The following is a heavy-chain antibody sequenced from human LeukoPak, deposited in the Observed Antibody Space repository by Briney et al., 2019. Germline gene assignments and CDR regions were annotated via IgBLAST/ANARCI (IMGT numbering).Heavy chain of an antibody. CDR3: AREVADYGGYYYYHYMDV. J-gene: IGHJ6*03. CDR2: IDYSGYT. Sequence: SETLSLTCTVSGGSISSYYWSWIRQPPGKGLEWIGYIDYSGYTNYNPSLKSRVTISVDTSKNQFSLKLSSVTAADTAMYHCAREVADYGGYYYYHYMDVWGKGTTVTISS. V-gene: IGHV4-59*12. CDR1: GGSISSYY. D-gene: IGHD4-23*01.